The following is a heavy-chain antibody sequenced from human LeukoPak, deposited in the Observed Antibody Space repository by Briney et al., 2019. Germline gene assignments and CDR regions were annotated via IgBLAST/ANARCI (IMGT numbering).Heavy chain of an antibody. D-gene: IGHD1-26*01. Sequence: GGSLRLSCAASGFTVTTNYMNWVRQAPGKGLEWVSAISGSGGSTYYADSVKGRFTISRDNSKNTLYLQMNSLRAEDTAVYYCAKESYGVLGNYFDYWGQGTLVTVSS. CDR2: ISGSGGST. V-gene: IGHV3-23*01. J-gene: IGHJ4*02. CDR1: GFTVTTNY. CDR3: AKESYGVLGNYFDY.